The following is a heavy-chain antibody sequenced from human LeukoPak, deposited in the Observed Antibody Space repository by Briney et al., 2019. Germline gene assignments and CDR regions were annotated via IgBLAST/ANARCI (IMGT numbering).Heavy chain of an antibody. CDR1: GGSVSSGSYY. Sequence: PSETLSLTCTVSGGSVSSGSYYWSWIRQPPGKGLEWIAYIDYRGSTTYNPSLRSRVTISVDTSRNQFSLKLSSVTAADTAVHYCARSRSGYSYDHAAFEIWGQGTMVTVSS. V-gene: IGHV4-61*01. J-gene: IGHJ3*02. CDR2: IDYRGST. D-gene: IGHD5-18*01. CDR3: ARSRSGYSYDHAAFEI.